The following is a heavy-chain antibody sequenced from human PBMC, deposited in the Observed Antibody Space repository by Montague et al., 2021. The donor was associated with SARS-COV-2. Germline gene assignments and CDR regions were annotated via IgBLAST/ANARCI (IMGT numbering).Heavy chain of an antibody. D-gene: IGHD3-10*01. V-gene: IGHV4-59*08. J-gene: IGHJ3*02. CDR1: GGSISSYY. Sequence: SETLSLTCTVSGGSISSYYWSRIRQPPGKGLEWIGDINHSASTDYNPSLKSRVTISVDTSKNQFSLKLSSVTAADTAAYYCASRGQATRVRGVIICAFDNWGQGTMVTVSS. CDR2: INHSAST. CDR3: ASRGQATRVRGVIICAFDN.